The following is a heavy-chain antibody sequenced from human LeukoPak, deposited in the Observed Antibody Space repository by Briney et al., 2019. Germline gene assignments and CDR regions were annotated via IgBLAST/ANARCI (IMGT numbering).Heavy chain of an antibody. J-gene: IGHJ6*02. CDR1: GGTFSSYA. D-gene: IGHD3-3*01. Sequence: ASVKVSCKASGGTFSSYAISWVRQAPGQGLEWMGRIIPILGIANYAQKFQGRVTITADKSTSTAYMELSSLRSEDTAVYYCARDFLPARYYDFWSGNHYGMDVWGQGTTVTVSS. CDR3: ARDFLPARYYDFWSGNHYGMDV. V-gene: IGHV1-69*04. CDR2: IIPILGIA.